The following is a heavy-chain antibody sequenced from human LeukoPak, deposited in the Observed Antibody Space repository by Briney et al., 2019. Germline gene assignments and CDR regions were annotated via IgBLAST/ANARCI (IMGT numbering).Heavy chain of an antibody. CDR2: ISSSSSYI. D-gene: IGHD3-22*01. CDR3: ARELGYYYDSIGY. J-gene: IGHJ4*02. CDR1: GFTFSSYS. Sequence: GGSLRLSCAASGFTFSSYSMNWVRQAPGKGVEWVSSISSSSSYIYYADSVKGRFTISRDNAKNSLYLQMNSLRAEDTAVYYCARELGYYYDSIGYWGQGTLVTVSS. V-gene: IGHV3-21*01.